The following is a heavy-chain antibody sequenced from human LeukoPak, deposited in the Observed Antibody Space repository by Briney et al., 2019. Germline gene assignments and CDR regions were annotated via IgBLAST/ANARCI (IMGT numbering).Heavy chain of an antibody. CDR1: GYTFTSYY. CDR3: ARTEGIAAAGTWYYYYMDV. D-gene: IGHD6-13*01. J-gene: IGHJ6*03. V-gene: IGHV1-69*13. CDR2: IIPIFGTA. Sequence: SVKVSCKASGYTFTSYYMHWVRQAPGQGLEWMGGIIPIFGTANYAQKFQGRVTITADESTSTAYMELSSLRSEDTAVYYCARTEGIAAAGTWYYYYMDVWGKGTTVTISS.